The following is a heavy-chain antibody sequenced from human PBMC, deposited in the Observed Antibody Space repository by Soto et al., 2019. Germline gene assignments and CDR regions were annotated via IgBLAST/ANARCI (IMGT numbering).Heavy chain of an antibody. D-gene: IGHD3-3*01. J-gene: IGHJ4*02. V-gene: IGHV4-34*01. Sequence: QVHLQQWGAGLLKPSETLSLTCALYGGSFDGYYWSWIRQSPGKGLEWIGEIHHSGRTKYNPSLQSRVSLSFDTSTTHFSLKLTSVTAADRGVYYCARGVDSWSGYLFWGQGTPVTVSS. CDR1: GGSFDGYY. CDR2: IHHSGRT. CDR3: ARGVDSWSGYLF.